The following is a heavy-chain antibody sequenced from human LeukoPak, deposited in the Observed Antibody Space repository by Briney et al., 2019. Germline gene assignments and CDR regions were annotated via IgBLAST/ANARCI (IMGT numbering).Heavy chain of an antibody. CDR1: GGSISSSSYY. D-gene: IGHD3-22*01. Sequence: SETLSLTCTVSGGSISSSSYYWGWIRQPPGKGLEWIGSIYYSGSTYYNPSLKSRDTISVDTSKNQFSLKLSSVTAADTAVYYCARQEDSSGYSYRAEYFQHWGQGTLVTVSS. CDR2: IYYSGST. J-gene: IGHJ1*01. V-gene: IGHV4-39*01. CDR3: ARQEDSSGYSYRAEYFQH.